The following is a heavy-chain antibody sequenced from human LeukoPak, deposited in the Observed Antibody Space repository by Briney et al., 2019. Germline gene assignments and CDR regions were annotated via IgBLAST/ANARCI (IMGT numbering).Heavy chain of an antibody. CDR1: GYILTNYD. CDR3: ARFVRHQLPTTDY. D-gene: IGHD2-2*01. CDR2: MNPENSGT. Sequence: ASVKVSCKTSGYILTNYDINWVRQATGHGLEWIGWMNPENSGTQPAQKFQGRLIMTMDASAGTAYMELSSLTSDDTAVYYCARFVRHQLPTTDYWGQGTLVTVSS. V-gene: IGHV1-8*01. J-gene: IGHJ4*02.